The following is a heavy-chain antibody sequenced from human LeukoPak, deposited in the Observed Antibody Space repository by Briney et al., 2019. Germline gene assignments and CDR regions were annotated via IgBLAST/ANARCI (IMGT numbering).Heavy chain of an antibody. CDR2: IRSKANSYAT. CDR1: GFTFSGSA. J-gene: IGHJ6*02. V-gene: IGHV3-73*01. CDR3: TRRSEPPYYYYGMDV. Sequence: PGGSLRLSCAASGFTFSGSAMHWVRQASGKGLEWVGRIRSKANSYATAYAASVKGRFTISRDDSKNTAYLQMNSLKTEDTAVYYYTRRSEPPYYYYGMDVWGQGTTVTVSS.